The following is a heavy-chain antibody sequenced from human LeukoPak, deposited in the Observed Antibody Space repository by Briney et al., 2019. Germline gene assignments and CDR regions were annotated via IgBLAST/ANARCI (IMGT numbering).Heavy chain of an antibody. CDR3: ARDSIAAAGTDPFYYYYYGMDV. D-gene: IGHD6-13*01. V-gene: IGHV1-2*02. CDR2: INPNSGGT. J-gene: IGHJ6*02. CDR1: VYTFTCYY. Sequence: GASVTVSCKASVYTFTCYYMHWVRQAPGQGLEWMGWINPNSGGTNYAQKFQGRVTMTRDTSISTAYMELSRLRSDDTAVYYCARDSIAAAGTDPFYYYYYGMDVWGQGTTVTVSS.